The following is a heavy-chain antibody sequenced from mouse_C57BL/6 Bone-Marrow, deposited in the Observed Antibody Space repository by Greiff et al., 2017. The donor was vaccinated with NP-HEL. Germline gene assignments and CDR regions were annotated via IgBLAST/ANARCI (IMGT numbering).Heavy chain of an antibody. CDR1: GYTFTSYW. CDR2: IDPSDSYT. CDR3: ARTAQEYFDY. V-gene: IGHV1-50*01. Sequence: VQLQQSGAELVKPGASVKLSCKASGYTFTSYWMQWVKQRPGQGLEWIGEIDPSDSYTNYNQKFKGKATLTVDTSSSTAYMQLSSLTSEDSAVYYCARTAQEYFDYWGQGTTLTVSS. J-gene: IGHJ2*01. D-gene: IGHD3-2*02.